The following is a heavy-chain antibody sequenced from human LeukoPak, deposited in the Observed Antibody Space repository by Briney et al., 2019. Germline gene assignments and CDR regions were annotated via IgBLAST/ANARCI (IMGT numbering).Heavy chain of an antibody. D-gene: IGHD6-19*01. CDR1: GFTFSNSD. CDR2: ISGSGGST. V-gene: IGHV3-23*01. J-gene: IGHJ5*02. Sequence: GGSLRLSCAGSGFTFSNSDMSWVRQAPGKGLEWVSAISGSGGSTYYADSVKGRFTISRDNSKNTLYLQMNSLRAEDTAVYYCAKGEDIAVAGRTWGQGTLVTVSS. CDR3: AKGEDIAVAGRT.